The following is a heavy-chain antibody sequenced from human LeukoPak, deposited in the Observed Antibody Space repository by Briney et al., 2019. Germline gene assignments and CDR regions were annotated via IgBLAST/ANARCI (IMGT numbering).Heavy chain of an antibody. V-gene: IGHV3-7*01. J-gene: IGHJ4*02. CDR2: IKRDGSRK. D-gene: IGHD1-1*01. CDR1: GFKFSDYW. CDR3: AKLMNEGTTYDH. Sequence: AGGSLRLSCAASGFKFSDYWMTWVRQAPGKGLEWVANIKRDGSRKSYMDSVKGRFTISRDNAKNSLYLQMNSLRVEDTAIYYCAKLMNEGTTYDHWGQGALVTVSS.